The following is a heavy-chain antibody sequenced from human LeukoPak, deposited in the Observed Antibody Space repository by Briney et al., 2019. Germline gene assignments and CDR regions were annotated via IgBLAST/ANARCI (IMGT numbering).Heavy chain of an antibody. V-gene: IGHV3-11*05. CDR1: GFTFSEYH. CDR3: GRARVAGARTINFFDY. Sequence: PGVSLRLSCAASGFTFSEYHMSWIPQAPGKGLEGVSYISGSGRYTNYADSVKVRFTISTDNAKNSLYMQMNNLRDEDTAVYYCGRARVAGARTINFFDYWGEGTLDTVSS. CDR2: ISGSGRYT. J-gene: IGHJ4*02. D-gene: IGHD6-13*01.